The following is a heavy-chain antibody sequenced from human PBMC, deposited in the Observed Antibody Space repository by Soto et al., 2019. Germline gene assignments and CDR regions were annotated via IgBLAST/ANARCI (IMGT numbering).Heavy chain of an antibody. Sequence: EASVKVSCKVSGYTLTELSMHWVRQAPGKGLEWMGGFDPEDGETIYAQKFQGRVTMTEDTSTDTAYMELSSLRSEDTAVYYCATTREGATMAYYYYYGMDVWGQGTTVTVSS. V-gene: IGHV1-24*01. CDR2: FDPEDGET. J-gene: IGHJ6*02. CDR3: ATTREGATMAYYYYYGMDV. D-gene: IGHD1-26*01. CDR1: GYTLTELS.